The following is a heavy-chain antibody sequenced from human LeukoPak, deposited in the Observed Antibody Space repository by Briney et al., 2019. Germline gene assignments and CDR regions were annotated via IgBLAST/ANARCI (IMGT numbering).Heavy chain of an antibody. CDR1: GVSISSSSYY. D-gene: IGHD5-12*01. Sequence: SETLSLTCIVSGVSISSSSYYWGWIRQPPGKGLEWIGSIYDSGSTYYNPSLKSRVTISIDTSKNQTSLWLSSVTAADTAVYYCARRDIVAVFDPWGQGTLVTVSS. V-gene: IGHV4-39*01. CDR3: ARRDIVAVFDP. CDR2: IYDSGST. J-gene: IGHJ5*02.